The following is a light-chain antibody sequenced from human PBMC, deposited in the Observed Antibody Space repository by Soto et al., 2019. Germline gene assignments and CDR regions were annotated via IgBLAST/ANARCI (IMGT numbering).Light chain of an antibody. CDR1: QSISSY. Sequence: DIQMTQSPSSLSASVGDRVTITCRASQSISSYLNWYQQKPGKAPKLLIYAASSLQSGVPSRFSGSGSGTDFTLTISSLQPEDFATYYCQQSYSNPQLTLGGGTKVDIK. J-gene: IGKJ4*01. CDR2: AAS. CDR3: QQSYSNPQLT. V-gene: IGKV1-39*01.